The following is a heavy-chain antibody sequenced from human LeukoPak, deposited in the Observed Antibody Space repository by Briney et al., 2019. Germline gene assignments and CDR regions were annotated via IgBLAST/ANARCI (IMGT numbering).Heavy chain of an antibody. CDR3: ARAPRGYGYGLYFDY. D-gene: IGHD5-18*01. Sequence: PSQTLSLTCTVSGGSISSGDYYWSWIRQPPGKGLEWIGYIYYSGSTYYNPSLKSRVTISVDTSKNQFSLKLSSVTAADTAVYYCARAPRGYGYGLYFDYWGQGTLVTVSS. CDR2: IYYSGST. CDR1: GGSISSGDYY. V-gene: IGHV4-30-4*01. J-gene: IGHJ4*02.